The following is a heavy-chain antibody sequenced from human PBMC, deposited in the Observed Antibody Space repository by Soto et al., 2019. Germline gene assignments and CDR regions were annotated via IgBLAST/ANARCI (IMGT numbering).Heavy chain of an antibody. V-gene: IGHV2-26*01. CDR2: IFSNDAK. CDR3: ARILEITMIRGP. Sequence: QVTFKESGPVLVKPTETLTLTCTVSGFALNDARMGVSWIRQPPGKALEWLAHIFSNDAKFYNPALKSRLTISKDTSKSQVVLNMTDMDPVDTATYYCARILEITMIRGPWGQGTLVTVSS. D-gene: IGHD3-10*01. J-gene: IGHJ5*02. CDR1: GFALNDARMG.